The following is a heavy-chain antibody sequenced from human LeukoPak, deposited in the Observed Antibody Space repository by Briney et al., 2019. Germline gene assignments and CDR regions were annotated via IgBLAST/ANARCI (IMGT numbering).Heavy chain of an antibody. D-gene: IGHD5-12*01. CDR2: IYTSGST. CDR3: ARDPPPHSGYDYFDY. CDR1: GGSISSYY. J-gene: IGHJ4*02. Sequence: PETLSLTCTVSGGSISSYYWSWIRQPAGKGLEWIGRIYTSGSTNYNPSLKSRVTMSVDTSKNQFSLKLSSVTAADTAVYYCARDPPPHSGYDYFDYWGQGTLVTVSS. V-gene: IGHV4-4*07.